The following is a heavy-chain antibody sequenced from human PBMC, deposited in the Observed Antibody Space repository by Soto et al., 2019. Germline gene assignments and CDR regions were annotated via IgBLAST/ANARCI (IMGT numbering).Heavy chain of an antibody. V-gene: IGHV3-11*05. Sequence: QVQLVESGGGLVKPGGSLRLSCVASGFTFSKHYMSWIRQAPGKGLEWLSYISSTSSVTNYADSVKGRFIISRDNVKNSLYLEMSSLSDDDTAVYYCARNGERNYFDPWGQGTLVTVSP. CDR1: GFTFSKHY. CDR2: ISSTSSVT. D-gene: IGHD1-1*01. CDR3: ARNGERNYFDP. J-gene: IGHJ5*02.